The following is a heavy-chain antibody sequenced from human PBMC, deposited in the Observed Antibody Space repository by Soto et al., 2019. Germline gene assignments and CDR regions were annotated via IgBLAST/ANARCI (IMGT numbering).Heavy chain of an antibody. CDR2: IWYDGSNK. CDR3: ARDSCSGGSCYWFYYYYGMDV. J-gene: IGHJ6*02. Sequence: GGSLRLSCAASGFTFSSYGMHWVRQAPGKGLEWVAVIWYDGSNKYYADSVKGRFTISRDNSKNMLYLQMNSLRAEDTAVYYCARDSCSGGSCYWFYYYYGMDVWGQGTTVTVSS. D-gene: IGHD2-15*01. V-gene: IGHV3-33*01. CDR1: GFTFSSYG.